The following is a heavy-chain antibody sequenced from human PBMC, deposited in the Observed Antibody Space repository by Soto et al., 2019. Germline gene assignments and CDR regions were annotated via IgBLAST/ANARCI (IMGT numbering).Heavy chain of an antibody. CDR3: ARTGWNYYDSSGYTWYFDY. CDR1: GGSVSSGSYY. Sequence: SETLSLTCTVSGGSVSSGSYYWSWIRQPPGKGLEWIGYIYYSGSTNYNPSLKSRVTISVDTSKNQFSLKLSSVTAADTAVYYCARTGWNYYDSSGYTWYFDYWGQGTLVTVSS. J-gene: IGHJ4*02. D-gene: IGHD3-22*01. V-gene: IGHV4-61*01. CDR2: IYYSGST.